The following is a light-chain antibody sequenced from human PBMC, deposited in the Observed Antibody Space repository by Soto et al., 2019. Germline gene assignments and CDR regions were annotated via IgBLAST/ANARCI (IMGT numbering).Light chain of an antibody. V-gene: IGKV3-20*01. Sequence: EIVLTQSPGTLSLSPGERATLSCRASQSVSSSYLAWYQQKPGQAPRLLIYGASYRATGIPDRISGSGSGTDFTLTITRLEPEDFAVYYCQQYGTSPLTFGGGTKVDIK. J-gene: IGKJ4*01. CDR1: QSVSSSY. CDR2: GAS. CDR3: QQYGTSPLT.